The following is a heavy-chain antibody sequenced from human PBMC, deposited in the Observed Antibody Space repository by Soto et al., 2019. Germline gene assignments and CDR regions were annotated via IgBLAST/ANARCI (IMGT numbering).Heavy chain of an antibody. V-gene: IGHV3-23*01. Sequence: PGGSLRLSCAASGFTFSSYAMSWVRQAPGKGLEWVSAISGSGGSTYYADSVKGRFTISRDNSKNTLYLQMNSLRAEDTAVYYCAKVSRDYYGSGSYQDAFDIWGQGTMVTVSS. CDR1: GFTFSSYA. CDR3: AKVSRDYYGSGSYQDAFDI. J-gene: IGHJ3*02. CDR2: ISGSGGST. D-gene: IGHD3-10*01.